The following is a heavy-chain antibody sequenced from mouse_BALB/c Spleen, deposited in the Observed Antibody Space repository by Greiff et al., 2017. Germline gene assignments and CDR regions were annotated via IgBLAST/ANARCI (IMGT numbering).Heavy chain of an antibody. D-gene: IGHD1-1*01. J-gene: IGHJ1*01. Sequence: VMLVESGPGLVAPSQSLSITCPVSGFSLTGYGVNWVRQPPGKGLEWLGMIWGDGSTDYNSALKSRLSISKDNSKSQVFLKMNSLQTEDTARYYCARDRDYCGSSPYWYFDDWGAGTTVTVSS. CDR3: ARDRDYCGSSPYWYFDD. CDR1: GFSLTGYG. CDR2: IWGDGST. V-gene: IGHV2-6-7*01.